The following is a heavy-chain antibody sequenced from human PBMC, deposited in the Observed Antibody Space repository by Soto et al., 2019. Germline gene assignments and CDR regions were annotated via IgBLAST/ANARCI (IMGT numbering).Heavy chain of an antibody. D-gene: IGHD2-15*01. V-gene: IGHV3-30-3*01. CDR3: ARMASFYCSGGSCYPTYGMDV. J-gene: IGHJ6*02. CDR1: GFTFSSYA. Sequence: QVQLVESGGGVVQPGRSLRLSCAASGFTFSSYAMHWVRQAPGKGLEWVAVISYDGSNKYYADSVKGRFTISRDNSKNTLYLQMNSLRAEDTAVYYCARMASFYCSGGSCYPTYGMDVWGQGTTVTFSS. CDR2: ISYDGSNK.